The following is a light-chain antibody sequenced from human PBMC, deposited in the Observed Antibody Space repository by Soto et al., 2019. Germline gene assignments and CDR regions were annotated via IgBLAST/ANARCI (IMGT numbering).Light chain of an antibody. Sequence: VMTQAPATLSVSPGERATLSCSASQNINNNVAWYQQKDGQVPRLLVSDASSRATGIPDRFSGSASGTDFTLTISRLEPEDSAMYYCQQYGTAPITFGQGTRLET. CDR1: QNINNN. J-gene: IGKJ5*01. V-gene: IGKV3-20*01. CDR2: DAS. CDR3: QQYGTAPIT.